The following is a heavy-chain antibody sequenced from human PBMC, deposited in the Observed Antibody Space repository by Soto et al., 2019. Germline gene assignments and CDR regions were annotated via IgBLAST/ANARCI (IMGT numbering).Heavy chain of an antibody. Sequence: ASVKVSCKASGYTFTGYYMHWVRQAPGQGLEWMGWINPSSGGTNYAQKFQGWVTMTRDTSISTAYMELSRLRSDDTAVYYCARGEAGRYDFWSGYLDYWGQGTLVTVS. V-gene: IGHV1-2*04. CDR2: INPSSGGT. D-gene: IGHD3-3*01. J-gene: IGHJ4*02. CDR3: ARGEAGRYDFWSGYLDY. CDR1: GYTFTGYY.